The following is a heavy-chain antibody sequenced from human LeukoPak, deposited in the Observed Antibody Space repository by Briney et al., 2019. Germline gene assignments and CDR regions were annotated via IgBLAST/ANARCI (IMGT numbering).Heavy chain of an antibody. CDR3: AKAGWVSDADAVW. Sequence: PGGSLRLSCAASGFVFSSYAMSWVRQTPARGLEWVSSLRGDGETFYADSVKGRFTLSRDDSRNTVYLQLNNLRVEDTAIYYCAKAGWVSDADAVWWGQGTLVTVSS. J-gene: IGHJ4*02. CDR1: GFVFSSYA. CDR2: LRGDGET. D-gene: IGHD3-16*01. V-gene: IGHV3-23*01.